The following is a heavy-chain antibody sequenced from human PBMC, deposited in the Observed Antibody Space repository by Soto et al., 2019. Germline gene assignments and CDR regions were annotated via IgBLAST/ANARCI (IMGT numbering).Heavy chain of an antibody. V-gene: IGHV3-23*01. J-gene: IGHJ6*02. D-gene: IGHD2-21*01. CDR3: ARFYIPRVSRRPGFYYYGMDV. Sequence: EVQLLESGGGLEQPGGSLRLSCAASGITFSSYAMSWVRQAPGKGLEWVSAITGRDDSTYYADSVMGRFTISRDNSKNTLFLQMNSLRAEDTAIYYCARFYIPRVSRRPGFYYYGMDVWGQGTTVTVSS. CDR1: GITFSSYA. CDR2: ITGRDDST.